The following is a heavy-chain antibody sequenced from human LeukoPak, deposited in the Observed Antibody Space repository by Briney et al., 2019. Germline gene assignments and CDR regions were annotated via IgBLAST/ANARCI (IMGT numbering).Heavy chain of an antibody. D-gene: IGHD4-23*01. Sequence: GASVKVSCKASGYTFTSYYMHWVRQAPGQGLEWMGIINPSGGSTSYAQKFQGRVTMTRDTSTSTVYMELSSLRSEDTALYYPARDYGGNSAFDYWGQGTLVTVSS. J-gene: IGHJ4*02. CDR1: GYTFTSYY. V-gene: IGHV1-46*01. CDR3: ARDYGGNSAFDY. CDR2: INPSGGST.